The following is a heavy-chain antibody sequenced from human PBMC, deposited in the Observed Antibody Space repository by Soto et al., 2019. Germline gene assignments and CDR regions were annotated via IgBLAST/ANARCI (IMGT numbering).Heavy chain of an antibody. CDR2: ISGSGGST. Sequence: PGGSLRLSCAASGFTFSSYAMSWVRQAPGKGLEWVSAISGSGGSTYYADSVKGRFTISRDNSKNTLYLQMNSLRAEDTAVYYCAKGPRTVGYYYYGMDIWGQGTTITVSS. V-gene: IGHV3-23*01. J-gene: IGHJ6*02. CDR3: AKGPRTVGYYYYGMDI. CDR1: GFTFSSYA.